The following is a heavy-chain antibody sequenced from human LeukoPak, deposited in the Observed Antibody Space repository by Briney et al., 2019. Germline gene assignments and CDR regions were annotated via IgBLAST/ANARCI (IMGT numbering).Heavy chain of an antibody. Sequence: GESLKISCKTSGYSFGDYWIGWVRQMPGKGLEWMGIIYPSDSDTTYSPSFQGHVTISADKSISTAYLQWSSLKASDTAMYYCVRNARHVVVVTAIGAFDTWGQGTVVTVSS. CDR3: VRNARHVVVVTAIGAFDT. J-gene: IGHJ3*02. CDR2: IYPSDSDT. D-gene: IGHD2-21*02. CDR1: GYSFGDYW. V-gene: IGHV5-51*01.